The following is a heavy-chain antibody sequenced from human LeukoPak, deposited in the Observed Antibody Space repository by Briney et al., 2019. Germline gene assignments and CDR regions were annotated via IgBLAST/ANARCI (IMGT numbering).Heavy chain of an antibody. CDR2: ISGSDGTT. CDR3: AKDLDILTGYFHGNFDY. D-gene: IGHD3-9*01. J-gene: IGHJ4*02. Sequence: GGSLRLSCAASGFTFSSYAMSWVRQAPGKGLEWVSSISGSDGTTYYADSVKGRFTISRDNSKNTLYLQMNSLRAEDTAVYYCAKDLDILTGYFHGNFDYWGQGTLVTVSS. V-gene: IGHV3-23*01. CDR1: GFTFSSYA.